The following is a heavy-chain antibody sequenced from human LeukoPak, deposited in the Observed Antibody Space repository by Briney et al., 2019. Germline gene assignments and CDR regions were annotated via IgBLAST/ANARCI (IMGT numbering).Heavy chain of an antibody. CDR3: AKWAAAAGKNYFDY. D-gene: IGHD6-13*01. J-gene: IGHJ4*02. V-gene: IGHV3-30*18. Sequence: GRSLRLSCAASGFTFSSYGMHWVRQAPGKGLEWVAVISYDGSNKYYADSVKGRFTISRYNSKNTLYLQMNSLRAEDTAVYYCAKWAAAAGKNYFDYWGQGTLVTVSS. CDR2: ISYDGSNK. CDR1: GFTFSSYG.